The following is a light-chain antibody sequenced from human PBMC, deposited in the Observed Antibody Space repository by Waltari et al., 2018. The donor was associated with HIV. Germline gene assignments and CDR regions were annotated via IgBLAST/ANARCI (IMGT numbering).Light chain of an antibody. CDR3: QVWDSSSDHVV. CDR2: NDS. J-gene: IGLJ2*01. CDR1: HIGSKT. Sequence: SYVLTQPPSVSVAPGKTATITCGGNHIGSKTVHWCQQRPGQAPVLVIYNDSDRPSGIPERCSGYNSGNTATLTITRVEAGDEADYYCQVWDSSSDHVVFGGGTKLTVL. V-gene: IGLV3-21*04.